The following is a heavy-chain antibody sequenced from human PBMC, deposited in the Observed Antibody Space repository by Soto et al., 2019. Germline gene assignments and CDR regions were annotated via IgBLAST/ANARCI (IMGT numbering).Heavy chain of an antibody. V-gene: IGHV1-3*01. CDR1: GYTVTSYA. CDR2: INAGDGNT. J-gene: IGHJ4*02. D-gene: IGHD3-10*02. Sequence: QVQLVQSGAEVKKPGASVKVSCKASGYTVTSYAMPWVRTAPGQRLEWMGWINAGDGNTNYSQKFQGTVTITRDTSASTAYMELSSLRSEDKAVYYWARGGRLLFGGLLVDYWGQGTMVSVSS. CDR3: ARGGRLLFGGLLVDY.